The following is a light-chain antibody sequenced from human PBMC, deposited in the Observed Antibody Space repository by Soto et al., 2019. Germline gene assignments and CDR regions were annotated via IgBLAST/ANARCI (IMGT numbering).Light chain of an antibody. CDR3: QQSYRTPYT. J-gene: IGKJ2*01. CDR1: QSISSY. CDR2: AAS. Sequence: DIQMTQSPSSLSASVGDRITITCRASQSISSYLNWYQQKPGKAPKLLIYAASSLQSGVPSRFSGSGSGADFTLTISSLQPEDFATYYCQQSYRTPYTFGQGTTLDIK. V-gene: IGKV1-39*01.